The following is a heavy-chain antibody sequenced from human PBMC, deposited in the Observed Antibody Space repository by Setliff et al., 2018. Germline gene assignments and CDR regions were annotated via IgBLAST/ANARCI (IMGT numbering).Heavy chain of an antibody. CDR3: ARDPGVHSGTWCLDS. Sequence: PSETLSLTCTVSGGSVSSASHYWGWIRQAPGKGMEWIGSVYYSGYTYYKPSLQSRVTMSVDTSKNQFSLKLTSVTAAGTAVYYCARDPGVHSGTWCLDSWGQGTQVTVSS. D-gene: IGHD2-8*01. CDR2: VYYSGYT. V-gene: IGHV4-39*07. CDR1: GGSVSSASHY. J-gene: IGHJ4*02.